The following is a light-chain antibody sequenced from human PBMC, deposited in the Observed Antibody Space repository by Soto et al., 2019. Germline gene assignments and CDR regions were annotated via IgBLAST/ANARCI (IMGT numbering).Light chain of an antibody. CDR2: EVS. CDR3: SSFTSANTWL. J-gene: IGLJ3*02. Sequence: QSALTQPASVSGSPGQSITISCTGTSSDVGGYNYVSWYQQHPGKVPKLMIYEVSNWPSGVSNRFSGSKSGNTASLTISGLQGEDEADYYCSSFTSANTWLFGGGTKVTVL. CDR1: SSDVGGYNY. V-gene: IGLV2-14*01.